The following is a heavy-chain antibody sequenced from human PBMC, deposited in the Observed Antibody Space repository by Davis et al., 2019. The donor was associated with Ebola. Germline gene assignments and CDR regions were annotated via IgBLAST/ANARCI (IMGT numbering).Heavy chain of an antibody. Sequence: MPSETLSLTCAVYGGSFTDYYWSWIRQSPGKGLEWIGEINHRGSANYNPSLKSRLTISVDTSKNQFSLKLSSVTAADTAVYYCARSYDFWSGYPSRYYGMDVWGQGTTVTVSS. V-gene: IGHV4-34*01. J-gene: IGHJ6*02. D-gene: IGHD3-3*01. CDR1: GGSFTDYY. CDR3: ARSYDFWSGYPSRYYGMDV. CDR2: INHRGSA.